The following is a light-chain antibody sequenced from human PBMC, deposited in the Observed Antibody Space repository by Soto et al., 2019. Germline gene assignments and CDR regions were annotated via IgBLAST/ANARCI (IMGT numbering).Light chain of an antibody. CDR2: GAS. CDR1: QSLSSNY. CDR3: QQYATLPPRYI. V-gene: IGKV3-20*01. J-gene: IGKJ2*01. Sequence: EIVLTQSPGTLSLSPGERATLSCRTSQSLSSNYLAWYQQKPGQAPRLLIYGASSRATGIPDRFSGSESGTDFTLTISRLEPEDFAVYYCQQYATLPPRYIFGQGTKLEVK.